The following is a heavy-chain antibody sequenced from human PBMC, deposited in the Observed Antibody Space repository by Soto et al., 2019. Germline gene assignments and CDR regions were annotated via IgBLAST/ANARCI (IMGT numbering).Heavy chain of an antibody. CDR1: GFPFSSYG. D-gene: IGHD6-19*01. J-gene: IGHJ6*01. V-gene: IGHV3-30*18. CDR3: AKDRGAVAGTGIYYYYGMDV. CDR2: IAYDGSNK. Sequence: QVQLVESVGGVVQPGRSLRLSCAASGFPFSSYGMHWVRQAPGKGLEWVAVIAYDGSNKYYADSVKGRFTISRDNSKNTLYLQMNSLRAEDTAVYYCAKDRGAVAGTGIYYYYGMDVWGQGTTVTVSS.